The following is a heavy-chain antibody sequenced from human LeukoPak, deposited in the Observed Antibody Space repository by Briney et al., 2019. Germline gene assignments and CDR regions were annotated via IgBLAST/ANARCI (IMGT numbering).Heavy chain of an antibody. CDR2: IYTSGST. J-gene: IGHJ6*03. CDR3: ARDYYDSSEMYYYYYMDV. Sequence: SETLSLTCTVSGGSISSYYWSWIRQPAGKGLEWIGRIYTSGSTNYNPSLKSRVTMSVDTSKNQFSLKLCSVTAADTAVYYCARDYYDSSEMYYYYYMDVWGKGTTVTISS. D-gene: IGHD3-22*01. CDR1: GGSISSYY. V-gene: IGHV4-4*07.